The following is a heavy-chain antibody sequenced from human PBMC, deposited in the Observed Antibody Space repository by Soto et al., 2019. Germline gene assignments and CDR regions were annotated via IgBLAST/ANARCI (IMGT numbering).Heavy chain of an antibody. V-gene: IGHV1-46*03. CDR1: GYNFTSYY. CDR3: VRAVTYYDFWPYYYYYMDV. CDR2: INPSGGST. J-gene: IGHJ6*03. Sequence: GASVKVSCKASGYNFTSYYMHWVRQAPGQGLEWKGKINPSGGSTSYVQKFQGRVTMTRDTSTSTVYMELSSLRSEDTAVYYCVRAVTYYDFWPYYYYYMDVWGKGTTVTVSS. D-gene: IGHD3-3*01.